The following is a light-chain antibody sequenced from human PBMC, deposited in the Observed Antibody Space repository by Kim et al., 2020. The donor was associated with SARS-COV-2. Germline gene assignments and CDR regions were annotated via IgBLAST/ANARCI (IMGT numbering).Light chain of an antibody. CDR1: VLAKKY. CDR3: YSAADNNLGV. CDR2: KDS. J-gene: IGLJ1*01. V-gene: IGLV3-27*01. Sequence: SYELTQPSSVSVSPGQTARITCSGDVLAKKYARWFQKKPGQAPVLVIYKDSERPSGIPERFSGSSSGTTVTLTISGAQVEDEADYYCYSAADNNLGVFGTGTKVTVL.